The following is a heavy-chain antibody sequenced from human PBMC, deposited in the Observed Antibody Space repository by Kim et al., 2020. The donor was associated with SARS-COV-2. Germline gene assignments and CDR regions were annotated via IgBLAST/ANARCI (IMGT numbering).Heavy chain of an antibody. CDR1: GGSISSYY. J-gene: IGHJ6*02. CDR3: ARVGGLPGDYYYYGMDV. V-gene: IGHV4-4*07. CDR2: IYTSGST. Sequence: SETLSLTCTVSGGSISSYYWSWIRQPAGKGLEWIGRIYTSGSTNYNPSLKSRVTMSVDTSKNQFSLKLSSVTAADTAVYYCARVGGLPGDYYYYGMDVWGQGTTVTVSS. D-gene: IGHD3-16*01.